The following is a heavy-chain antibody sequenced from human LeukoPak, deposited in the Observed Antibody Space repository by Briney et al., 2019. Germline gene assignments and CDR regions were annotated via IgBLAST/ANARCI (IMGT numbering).Heavy chain of an antibody. Sequence: PGGSLRLSCAASGFTFSSYSMNWVRQAPGKGLEWVSSISSSSSYIYYADSVKGRFTISRDNAKNSLYLQMNSLRAEDTAVYYCARGLSNGEDYGDMDVWGKGTTVTISS. CDR2: ISSSSSYI. D-gene: IGHD4-17*01. CDR1: GFTFSSYS. V-gene: IGHV3-21*01. J-gene: IGHJ6*03. CDR3: ARGLSNGEDYGDMDV.